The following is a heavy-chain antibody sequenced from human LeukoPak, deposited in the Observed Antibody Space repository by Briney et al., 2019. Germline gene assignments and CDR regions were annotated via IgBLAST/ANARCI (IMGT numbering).Heavy chain of an antibody. V-gene: IGHV1-69*10. Sequence: GASVKVSCKPSGSPFVNYAIGWVRPAPGQGLEWMGRINPSLDITNYTQKFQGRVTITADKSTSTAYMELTRLTSEDTAVYFCARVGTMTTWEFVYWGQGTLVTVSS. CDR1: GSPFVNYA. CDR3: ARVGTMTTWEFVY. D-gene: IGHD4-17*01. CDR2: INPSLDIT. J-gene: IGHJ4*02.